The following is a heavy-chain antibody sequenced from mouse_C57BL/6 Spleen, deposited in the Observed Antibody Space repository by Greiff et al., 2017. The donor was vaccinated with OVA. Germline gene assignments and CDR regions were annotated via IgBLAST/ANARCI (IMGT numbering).Heavy chain of an antibody. J-gene: IGHJ4*01. V-gene: IGHV1-64*01. CDR1: GYTFTSYW. D-gene: IGHD2-3*01. CDR3: EREEGGYDGYYYTDHAMDY. Sequence: QVQLQQPGAELVKPGASVKLSCTASGYTFTSYWMHWVKQRPGQGLEWIGMIHPNSGSTTYNEKFKSKATLTVDKASSTAYMQLSSQTSEDSAVYYCEREEGGYDGYYYTDHAMDYWGQGTSVTVSS. CDR2: IHPNSGST.